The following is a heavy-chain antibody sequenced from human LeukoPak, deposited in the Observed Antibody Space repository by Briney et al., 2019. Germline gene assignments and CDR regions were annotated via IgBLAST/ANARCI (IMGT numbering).Heavy chain of an antibody. Sequence: SVKVSCKASGGTFSSYAISWVRQAPGRGLEWMGGIIPIFGTANYAQKFHGRVTITADESTSTAYMELSILRSEDTAVYYCARGLGELSLYDAFDIWGQGTMVTVSS. CDR3: ARGLGELSLYDAFDI. CDR2: IIPIFGTA. CDR1: GGTFSSYA. D-gene: IGHD3-16*02. J-gene: IGHJ3*02. V-gene: IGHV1-69*13.